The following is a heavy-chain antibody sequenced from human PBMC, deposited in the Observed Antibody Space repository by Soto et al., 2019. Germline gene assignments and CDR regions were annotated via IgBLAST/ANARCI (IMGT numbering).Heavy chain of an antibody. CDR1: GFTFSSYA. J-gene: IGHJ6*03. CDR3: ATSPRDYYYYYYMDV. V-gene: IGHV3-23*01. Sequence: EVQLLESGGGLVQPGGSLRLSCAASGFTFSSYAMSWVRQAPGKGLEWVSAISGGGGSTYYADSVKGRFTISRDNSKNTLYLQMNSLRAEDTAVYYCATSPRDYYYYYYMDVWGKGTTVTVSS. CDR2: ISGGGGST.